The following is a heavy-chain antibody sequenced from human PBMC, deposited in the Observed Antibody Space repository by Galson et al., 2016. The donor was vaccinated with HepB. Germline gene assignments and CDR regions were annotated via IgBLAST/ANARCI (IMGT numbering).Heavy chain of an antibody. CDR1: GASVSSTGYY. CDR3: ASDSTYGNF. J-gene: IGHJ4*02. Sequence: LSLTCTVSGASVSSTGYYWSWIRQPPGRGLEWIGYIFYFDNTNYNPSLKSRVTISVDTSKNQFSLKLNSVTAADTAVYYCASDSTYGNFWGQGTLATVSS. CDR2: IFYFDNT. V-gene: IGHV4-61*08. D-gene: IGHD3-10*01.